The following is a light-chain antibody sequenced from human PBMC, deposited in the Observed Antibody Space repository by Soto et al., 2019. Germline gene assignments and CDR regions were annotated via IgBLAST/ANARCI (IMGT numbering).Light chain of an antibody. CDR1: SSDVGGYNY. J-gene: IGLJ3*02. CDR3: SSYASSNILL. CDR2: EVT. Sequence: QSALTQPPSASGSPGQSVTISCTGTSSDVGGYNYVSWYQQHPGKAPKLMIYEVTKRPSGVPDRFSGSKSGNTASLTVSGLQAEDEADYYCSSYASSNILLFGGGTKLTVL. V-gene: IGLV2-8*01.